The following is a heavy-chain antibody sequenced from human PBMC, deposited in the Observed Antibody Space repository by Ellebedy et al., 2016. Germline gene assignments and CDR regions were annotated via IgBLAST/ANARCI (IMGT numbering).Heavy chain of an antibody. V-gene: IGHV3-15*01. CDR2: IKSKTDGGAA. D-gene: IGHD5-18*01. CDR1: GFTFSNAW. CDR3: TTVYRYNYDSV. J-gene: IGHJ4*02. Sequence: GESLKISCAASGFTFSNAWMNWVRQAPGKGLEWVGRIKSKTDGGAADYAAPVKGRFTISRDDSKDTLYLQMNNLKTEDTAVYFCTTVYRYNYDSVWGQGTLGTVSS.